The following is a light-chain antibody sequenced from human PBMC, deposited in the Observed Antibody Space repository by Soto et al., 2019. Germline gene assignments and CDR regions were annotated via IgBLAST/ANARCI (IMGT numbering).Light chain of an antibody. CDR1: QSISNW. CDR2: RAS. J-gene: IGKJ1*01. V-gene: IGKV1-5*03. CDR3: QQYSSYWT. Sequence: DIQMTQSPSTLSASVGDRVTITCRASQSISNWLAWYQQRPGRAPKLLIYRASNLESGVPSRFGGSGSETEFTLTISSLQPDDSASYYCQQYSSYWTFGQGTKVEIK.